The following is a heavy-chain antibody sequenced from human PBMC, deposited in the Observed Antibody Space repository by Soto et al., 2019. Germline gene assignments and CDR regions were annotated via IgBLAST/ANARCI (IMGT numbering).Heavy chain of an antibody. V-gene: IGHV1-69*13. D-gene: IGHD2-2*02. CDR3: ARWAGFCASNYCYTPFDY. CDR2: IVPVFGTP. J-gene: IGHJ4*02. CDR1: GGTFRNSA. Sequence: GASVKVSCKASGGTFRNSAISWVRQAPGQGLEWMGGIVPVFGTPTYAQKFHGRVTITADESTSTAYMELSSLRSEDTAVYYCARWAGFCASNYCYTPFDYWGQGTQVTVSS.